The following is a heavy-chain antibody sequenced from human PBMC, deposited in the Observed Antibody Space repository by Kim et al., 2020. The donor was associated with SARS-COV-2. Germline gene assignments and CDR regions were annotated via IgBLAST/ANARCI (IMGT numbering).Heavy chain of an antibody. CDR3: ARGRITIVGVVTEFDY. V-gene: IGHV4-31*03. CDR2: IYYSGST. CDR1: GGSISSGGYY. J-gene: IGHJ4*02. Sequence: SETLSLTCTVSGGSISSGGYYWSWIRQHPGKGLEWIGYIYYSGSTYYNPSLKSRVTISVDTSKNQFSLKLSPVTAADTAVYYCARGRITIVGVVTEFDYWGQGTLFTVSS. D-gene: IGHD3-3*01.